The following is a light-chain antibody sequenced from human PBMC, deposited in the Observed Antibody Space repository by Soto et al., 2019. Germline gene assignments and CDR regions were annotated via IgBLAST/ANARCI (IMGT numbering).Light chain of an antibody. J-gene: IGLJ2*01. CDR1: SSDVGGYNY. Sequence: QSALTQPASVSGSPGPSITISCTGTSSDVGGYNYVSWYQHHPGKAPKLMIYEVSNRPSGVSDRFSGSKSGNTASLTIYGLQPEDEADYYCSSYTASSTLDVILGGGTKLTVL. CDR2: EVS. V-gene: IGLV2-14*01. CDR3: SSYTASSTLDVI.